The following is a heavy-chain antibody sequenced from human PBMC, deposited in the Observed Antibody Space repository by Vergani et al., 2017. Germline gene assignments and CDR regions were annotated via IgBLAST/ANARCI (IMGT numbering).Heavy chain of an antibody. V-gene: IGHV4-38-2*01. CDR1: GYSIRSGYY. CDR2: INHSGRT. J-gene: IGHJ4*02. Sequence: QVQLQESGPGLVKPSETLSLTCAVSGYSIRSGYYWGWIRQPPGKGLEWMGSINHSGRTYYNPSLKNRISISVDTSKNQFSLQLSSVTAADAAVYYCARLGYSSGPPAYFYYWGRGTLVTVSS. D-gene: IGHD5-18*01. CDR3: ARLGYSSGPPAYFYY.